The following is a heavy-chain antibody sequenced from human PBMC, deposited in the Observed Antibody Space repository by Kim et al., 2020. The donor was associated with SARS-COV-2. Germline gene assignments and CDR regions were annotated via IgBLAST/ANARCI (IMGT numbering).Heavy chain of an antibody. CDR2: IYYSGST. CDR3: ARSSSQGWFDP. D-gene: IGHD6-6*01. J-gene: IGHJ5*02. V-gene: IGHV4-59*01. CDR1: GGSISSYY. Sequence: SETLSLTCTVSGGSISSYYWSWIRQPPGKGLEWIGYIYYSGSTNYNPSLKSRVTISVDTSKNQFSLKLSSVTAADTAVYYCARSSSQGWFDPWGQATLVT.